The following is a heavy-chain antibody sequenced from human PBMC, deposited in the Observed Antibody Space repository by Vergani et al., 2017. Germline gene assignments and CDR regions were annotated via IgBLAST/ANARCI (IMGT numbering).Heavy chain of an antibody. Sequence: QVHLQESGPGLVKPSETLSLTCSVSGDSINTADYWGWIRKPPGKGLEWIGSVYHSGSTSYNPSLQSRVTISVDTSKNQFSLNPNSMTAADTAIYYCAKNSSGGFFDNWGQGALVTVSS. D-gene: IGHD6-25*01. J-gene: IGHJ4*02. CDR1: GDSINTADY. V-gene: IGHV4-38-2*02. CDR2: VYHSGST. CDR3: AKNSSGGFFDN.